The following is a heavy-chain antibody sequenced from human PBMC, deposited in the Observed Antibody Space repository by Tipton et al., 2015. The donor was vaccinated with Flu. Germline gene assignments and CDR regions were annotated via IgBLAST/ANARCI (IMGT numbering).Heavy chain of an antibody. V-gene: IGHV1-58*01. D-gene: IGHD3-22*01. CDR1: GFTFTSSA. J-gene: IGHJ4*02. Sequence: QLVQSGPEVKKPGTSVKVSCKASGFTFTSSAVQWVRQARGQRLEWIGWIVVGSGNTNYAQKFQERVTITRDMSTSTAYMELSSLRSEDTAVYYCAAFNYYDSSGYYRGMGYFDYWGQGTLVTVSS. CDR3: AAFNYYDSSGYYRGMGYFDY. CDR2: IVVGSGNT.